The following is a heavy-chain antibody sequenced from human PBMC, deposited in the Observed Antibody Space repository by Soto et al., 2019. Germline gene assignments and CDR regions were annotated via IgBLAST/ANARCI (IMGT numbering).Heavy chain of an antibody. Sequence: QVQLVESGGGVVQPGRSLRLSCAASGFTFSSYGMHWVRQAPGKGLEWVAVISYDGSNKYYADSVKGRFTISRDNSKNTLYLHMNSLSGADKAVYYGVKDRSIDAADGLDYWGQGTMVTVSS. CDR3: VKDRSIDAADGLDY. D-gene: IGHD6-6*01. J-gene: IGHJ4*02. CDR2: ISYDGSNK. V-gene: IGHV3-30*18. CDR1: GFTFSSYG.